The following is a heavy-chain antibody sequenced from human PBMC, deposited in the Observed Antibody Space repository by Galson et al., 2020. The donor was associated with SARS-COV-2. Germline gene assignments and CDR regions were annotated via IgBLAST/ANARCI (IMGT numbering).Heavy chain of an antibody. CDR3: AKTEGLYCSGGSCYSGEFDY. J-gene: IGHJ4*02. Sequence: GGSLRLSCAASGFTFSSYGMHWVRQAPGKGLEWVAVISYDGSNKYYADSVKGRFTISRDNSKNTLYLQMNSLRAEDTAVYYCAKTEGLYCSGGSCYSGEFDYWGQGTLVTVSS. V-gene: IGHV3-30*18. CDR1: GFTFSSYG. CDR2: ISYDGSNK. D-gene: IGHD2-15*01.